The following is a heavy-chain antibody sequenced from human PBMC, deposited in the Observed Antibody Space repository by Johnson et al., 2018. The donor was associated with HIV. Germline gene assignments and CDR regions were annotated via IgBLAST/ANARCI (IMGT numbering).Heavy chain of an antibody. Sequence: EVQLVESGGGLVQPGVSLRLSCAASGFTVSRNYMSWVRQAPGKGLEWVSVIYSGGTTYYADSVKGRFTISRDTSENTVHLQMNDLRAEDTAVYYCAREALPRGLQSSFGGAFDIWGQGTMVTVSS. CDR3: AREALPRGLQSSFGGAFDI. J-gene: IGHJ3*02. V-gene: IGHV3-66*01. D-gene: IGHD3-16*01. CDR2: IYSGGTT. CDR1: GFTVSRNY.